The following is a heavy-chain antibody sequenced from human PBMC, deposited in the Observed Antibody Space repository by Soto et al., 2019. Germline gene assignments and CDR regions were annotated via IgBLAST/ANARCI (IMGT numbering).Heavy chain of an antibody. V-gene: IGHV4-34*01. D-gene: IGHD1-7*01. J-gene: IGHJ5*02. CDR3: AREMGTWLSNSVFDP. CDR1: GGSFSGYY. CDR2: INHSGST. Sequence: PSETLSLTCAVYGGSFSGYYWSWIRQPPGKGLEWIGEINHSGSTNYNPSLKSRVTISVDTSKNQFSLKLSSVSAADTAVYYCAREMGTWLSNSVFDPWGQGTLVTVSS.